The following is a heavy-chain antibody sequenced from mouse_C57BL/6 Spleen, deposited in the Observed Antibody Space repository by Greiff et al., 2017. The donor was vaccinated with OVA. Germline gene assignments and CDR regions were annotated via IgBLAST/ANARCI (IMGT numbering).Heavy chain of an antibody. CDR3: ARDSNCEAY. J-gene: IGHJ3*01. D-gene: IGHD2-5*01. V-gene: IGHV1-50*01. Sequence: VQLQQSGAELVKPGASVKLSCKASGYTFTSYWMQWVKQRPGQGLEWIGEIDPSDSYTNYNQKFKGKATLTVDTSSSTAYMQLSSLTSEDSAVYYCARDSNCEAYWGQGTLVTVSA. CDR2: IDPSDSYT. CDR1: GYTFTSYW.